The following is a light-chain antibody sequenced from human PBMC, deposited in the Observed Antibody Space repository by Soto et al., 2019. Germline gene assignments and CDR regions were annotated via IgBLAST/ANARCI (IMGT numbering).Light chain of an antibody. CDR1: QSVKTF. CDR2: GAS. Sequence: EIVLTQSPATLSLSPGERATLSCRASQSVKTFLLWYQHRPGQAPRLLIYGASTRATGIPARFSGSGSGTDFTLTISRLEPEDFAVYYCQQYGSSGTFGQGTKVDIK. CDR3: QQYGSSGT. J-gene: IGKJ1*01. V-gene: IGKV3-20*01.